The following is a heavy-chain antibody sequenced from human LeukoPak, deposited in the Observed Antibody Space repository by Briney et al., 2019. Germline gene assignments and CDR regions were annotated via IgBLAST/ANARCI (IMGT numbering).Heavy chain of an antibody. D-gene: IGHD3-22*01. CDR2: INVGNGNT. Sequence: ASVKVSCKASGYTFNSYGIHWVRQAPGQRLEWMGWINVGNGNTKYSQKFQDRVAIARDTSANTAYMELSSLRSEDTAVYYCASVYYYDSSGYYSYPLYFDYWGQGTLVTVSS. V-gene: IGHV1-3*01. CDR3: ASVYYYDSSGYYSYPLYFDY. J-gene: IGHJ4*02. CDR1: GYTFNSYG.